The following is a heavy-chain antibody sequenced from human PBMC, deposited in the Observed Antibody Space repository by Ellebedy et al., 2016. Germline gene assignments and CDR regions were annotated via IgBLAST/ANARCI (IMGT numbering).Heavy chain of an antibody. CDR1: GYTFGNFG. Sequence: ASVKVSCKASGYTFGNFGISWVRQAPGQGLEWMGWINPYIGNTNYAQGLQGRVTMTTDTSTTTAYMELRSLRSDDTAVYFCAKDGGSGFFDSWGQGTLVTISS. CDR2: INPYIGNT. D-gene: IGHD3-16*01. CDR3: AKDGGSGFFDS. V-gene: IGHV1-18*01. J-gene: IGHJ4*02.